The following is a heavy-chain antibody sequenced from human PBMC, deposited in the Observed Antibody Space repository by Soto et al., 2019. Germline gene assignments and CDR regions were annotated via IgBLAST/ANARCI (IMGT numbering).Heavy chain of an antibody. D-gene: IGHD3-22*01. CDR1: GGSISSGGYY. V-gene: IGHV4-31*03. Sequence: SETLSLTCTVSGGSISSGGYYWSWIRQHPGKGLEWIGYIYYSGSTYYNPSLKSRVTISVDTSKNQFSLKLSSVTAADTAVYYCARACYDSSGYYGRAVPYYYYGMDVWGQGTTVTVSS. J-gene: IGHJ6*02. CDR3: ARACYDSSGYYGRAVPYYYYGMDV. CDR2: IYYSGST.